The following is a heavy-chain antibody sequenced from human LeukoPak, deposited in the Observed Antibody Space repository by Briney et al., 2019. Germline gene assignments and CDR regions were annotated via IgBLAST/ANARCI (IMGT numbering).Heavy chain of an antibody. CDR1: TFTFSSYS. J-gene: IGHJ4*02. V-gene: IGHV3-48*02. CDR3: ARILGFTLDY. Sequence: GGSLRLSCATSTFTFSSYSMNWVRQAPGKGLEWVSYSEYSDTTSYYADSVKGRFTVSRDNAKNSLYLQMSSLRDEDTAVYYCARILGFTLDYWGQGTLVTVSA. CDR2: SEYSDTTS.